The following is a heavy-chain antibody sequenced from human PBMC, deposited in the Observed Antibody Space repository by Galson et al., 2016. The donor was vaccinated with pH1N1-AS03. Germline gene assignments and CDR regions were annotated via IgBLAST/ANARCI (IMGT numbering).Heavy chain of an antibody. CDR2: IRQDGSEK. V-gene: IGHV3-7*03. CDR1: GFSFSASG. J-gene: IGHJ2*01. Sequence: SLRLSCAASGFSFSASGMSWVRQAPGKGLEWVANIRQDGSEKYYVDSVEGRFTISRDNAKNSLYLQMNSLREEDRAVYYCARESPWNYYRDLWGRGTLVTASS. D-gene: IGHD1-7*01. CDR3: ARESPWNYYRDL.